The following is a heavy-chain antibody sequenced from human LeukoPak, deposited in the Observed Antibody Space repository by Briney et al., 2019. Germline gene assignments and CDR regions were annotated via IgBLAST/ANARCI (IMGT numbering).Heavy chain of an antibody. Sequence: PSQTLSFTCTVSGGSITSEDNYWSWIRQPQGKGLEWIGDIHYSGRTFSTPSLKSRVSISIDTSKNQFSLRLTSVTAADTAIYFCARMDYDTSGHYYMGFDYWGQGALVTVSS. V-gene: IGHV4-30-4*01. J-gene: IGHJ4*02. CDR2: IHYSGRT. CDR3: ARMDYDTSGHYYMGFDY. D-gene: IGHD3-22*01. CDR1: GGSITSEDNY.